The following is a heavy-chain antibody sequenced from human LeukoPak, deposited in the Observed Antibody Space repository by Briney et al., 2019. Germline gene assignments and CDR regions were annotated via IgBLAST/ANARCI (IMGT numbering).Heavy chain of an antibody. CDR3: ARDRVGDFDY. CDR2: IYSGGST. V-gene: IGHV3-66*01. CDR1: GFTVSSNY. J-gene: IGHJ4*02. Sequence: SGGSLRLSCAASGFTVSSNYMIWVRQAPGKGLEWVSVIYSGGSTYYADSVKGRFTISRDNSKNTLYLQMNSLRAEDTAVYYCARDRVGDFDYWGQGTLVTVSS. D-gene: IGHD1-26*01.